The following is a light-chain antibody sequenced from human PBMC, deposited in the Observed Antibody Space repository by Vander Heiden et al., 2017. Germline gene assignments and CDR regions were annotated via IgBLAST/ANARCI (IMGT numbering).Light chain of an antibody. CDR3: AIWYSSTWV. V-gene: IGLV5-39*01. Sequence: QPVLTQPTSLSASPGTSARFTCTLRSGINVGTNRIFWYQQKPGSPPRYLLRYKSDSDKQQGSGVPSRFSGSKDASTNAGLLLISGLQSEDEADYYCAIWYSSTWVFGGGTKLTVL. J-gene: IGLJ3*02. CDR2: YKSDSDK. CDR1: SGINVGTNR.